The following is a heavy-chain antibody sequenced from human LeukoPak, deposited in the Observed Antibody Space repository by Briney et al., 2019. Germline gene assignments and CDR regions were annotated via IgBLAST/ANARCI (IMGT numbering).Heavy chain of an antibody. CDR1: GGTFSGYY. CDR2: INHSGST. V-gene: IGHV4-34*01. D-gene: IGHD3-9*01. CDR3: ARDQGALLRYFDWLRWFDP. Sequence: PSETLSLTCAVYGGTFSGYYWSWIRQPPGKGLEWIGEINHSGSTNYNPSLKSRVTISVDTSKNQFSLKLSSVTAADTAVYYCARDQGALLRYFDWLRWFDPWGQGTLVTVSS. J-gene: IGHJ5*02.